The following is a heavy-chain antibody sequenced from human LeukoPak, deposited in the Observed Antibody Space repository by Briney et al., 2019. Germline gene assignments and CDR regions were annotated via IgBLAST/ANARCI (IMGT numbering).Heavy chain of an antibody. Sequence: KPGGSLRLSCAGSGFTFSSHSLNWVRQAPGKGLEWVSSIDRRGRSIYYADSVKGRFIVSRDNAQNSVYLQMNNLRDEDAAMYYCTRERAPGVQRELDYWGQGTLVTVSS. CDR2: IDRRGRSI. CDR1: GFTFSSHS. V-gene: IGHV3-21*06. D-gene: IGHD1-26*01. J-gene: IGHJ4*02. CDR3: TRERAPGVQRELDY.